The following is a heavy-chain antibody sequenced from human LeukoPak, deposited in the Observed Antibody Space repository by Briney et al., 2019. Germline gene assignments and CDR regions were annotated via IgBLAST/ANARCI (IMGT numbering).Heavy chain of an antibody. V-gene: IGHV3-21*01. Sequence: GGSLRLSCTASGFTFSIYSMSWVRQAPGKGLEWVSSISSSSNSTYYADSVKGQFTISRDNAKNSLYLQMNSLRAGDTAVYYCARGPSYTSTSCYTTGLFDYWGQGTLVTVSS. J-gene: IGHJ4*02. D-gene: IGHD2-2*01. CDR2: ISSSSNST. CDR1: GFTFSIYS. CDR3: ARGPSYTSTSCYTTGLFDY.